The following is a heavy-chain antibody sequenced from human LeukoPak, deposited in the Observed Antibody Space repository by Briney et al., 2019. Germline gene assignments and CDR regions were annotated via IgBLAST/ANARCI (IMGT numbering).Heavy chain of an antibody. CDR2: FSGSGDST. CDR1: GFTFTSYA. CDR3: AKGCSSASCYNQFFDS. D-gene: IGHD2-2*02. V-gene: IGHV3-23*01. Sequence: GGSLRLSCAASGFTFTSYAMSWVRQAPGKGLKWVSGFSGSGDSTHYADSVKGRFTISRDNSENTLYLQMNSLRAEDTAVYYCAKGCSSASCYNQFFDSWGQGTLVTVSS. J-gene: IGHJ4*02.